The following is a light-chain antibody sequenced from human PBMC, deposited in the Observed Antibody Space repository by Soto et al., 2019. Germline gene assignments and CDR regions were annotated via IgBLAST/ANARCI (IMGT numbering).Light chain of an antibody. Sequence: QSVLTQPPSVSGAPGQRVTISCTGSSSNIGAGYDVHWYQQLPGTAPKLLIYANTNRPSGVPDRFSGSNSDTSASLAITGLQAEDDADYYCQSYDISLSAVVFGGGTKRTV. CDR3: QSYDISLSAVV. CDR2: ANT. J-gene: IGLJ3*02. CDR1: SSNIGAGYD. V-gene: IGLV1-40*01.